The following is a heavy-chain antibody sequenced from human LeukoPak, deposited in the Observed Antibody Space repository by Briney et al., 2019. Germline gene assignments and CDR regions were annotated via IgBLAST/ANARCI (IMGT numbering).Heavy chain of an antibody. D-gene: IGHD3-10*01. V-gene: IGHV4-39*07. CDR2: IYYSGST. J-gene: IGHJ4*02. Sequence: PSETLSLTCTVSGGSISNTSYYWGWIRQTPGRELEWIGNIYYSGSTYYNPSLKSRVSISVDTSKNQFSLKLNSVTATDTAVYYCTTGLDHFGSGTPPPHWGQGTLVTVSS. CDR1: GGSISNTSYY. CDR3: TTGLDHFGSGTPPPH.